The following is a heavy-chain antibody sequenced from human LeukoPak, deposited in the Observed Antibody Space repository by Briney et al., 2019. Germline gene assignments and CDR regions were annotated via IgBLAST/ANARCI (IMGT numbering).Heavy chain of an antibody. Sequence: HPGGSLRLSCAASGFSFSNYAMSWVRQAPGKGLDWVSVISGNGRSTYYADSVKGRFTISRDNSKNTLYLQMNSLRAEDTAVYYCAGGARYDFWSGSLDSWGQGTLVTLSS. CDR1: GFSFSNYA. CDR2: ISGNGRST. D-gene: IGHD3-3*01. J-gene: IGHJ4*02. CDR3: AGGARYDFWSGSLDS. V-gene: IGHV3-23*01.